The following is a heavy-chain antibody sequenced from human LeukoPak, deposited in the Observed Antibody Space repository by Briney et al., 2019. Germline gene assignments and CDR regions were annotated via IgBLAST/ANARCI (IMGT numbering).Heavy chain of an antibody. CDR2: ISGYNGNT. V-gene: IGHV1-18*01. CDR3: ARASGWQQLPPYYFDY. J-gene: IGHJ4*02. D-gene: IGHD6-13*01. Sequence: ASVKVSCKASGYTFTSYGISWVRQAPGQGLEWMGWISGYNGNTNYAQKLQGRVTMTTDTSTSTAYMELRSLRSDDTAVYYCARASGWQQLPPYYFDYWGQGTLVTVSS. CDR1: GYTFTSYG.